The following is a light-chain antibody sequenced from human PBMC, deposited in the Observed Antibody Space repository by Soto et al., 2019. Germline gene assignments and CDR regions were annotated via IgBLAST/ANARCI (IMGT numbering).Light chain of an antibody. CDR1: ESISSSY. CDR2: GAS. J-gene: IGKJ1*01. CDR3: QQYGSSPPWT. Sequence: ETVLTQSPGTLSLSPGERATLSCRATESISSSYLAWYQQKPGQALRLLIYGASSRATGIPDRFSGSGSGTDFTLTSSRLEPEDFAVYSCQQYGSSPPWTFGKETKVEIK. V-gene: IGKV3-20*01.